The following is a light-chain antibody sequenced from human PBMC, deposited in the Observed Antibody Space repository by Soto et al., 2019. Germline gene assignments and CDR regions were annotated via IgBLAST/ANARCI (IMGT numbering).Light chain of an antibody. V-gene: IGKV3-15*01. Sequence: EIVMTQSPATLSVSPGERATLSCRASQSVSNNLVWYQQKPGQAPRLLIYGASTRATGIPARFSGSGSGTEFTLTISSLQSEDFAVYYCQQYKNWPPYTFGQGTKLXIK. CDR1: QSVSNN. J-gene: IGKJ2*01. CDR2: GAS. CDR3: QQYKNWPPYT.